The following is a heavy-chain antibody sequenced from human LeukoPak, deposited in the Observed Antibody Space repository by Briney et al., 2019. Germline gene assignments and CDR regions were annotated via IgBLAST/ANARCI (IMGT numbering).Heavy chain of an antibody. CDR3: ARDPGGYNWFDP. J-gene: IGHJ5*02. CDR1: GASISSGGYY. Sequence: SQTLSLTCTVSGASISSGGYYWGWIRQYPGTGLELIGNIYYSGSTYYNPSLKSRVAISIDTSNHQFSLNLSSVTAADTAVYFCARDPGGYNWFDPWGQGILVTVSS. V-gene: IGHV4-31*03. CDR2: IYYSGST. D-gene: IGHD3-16*01.